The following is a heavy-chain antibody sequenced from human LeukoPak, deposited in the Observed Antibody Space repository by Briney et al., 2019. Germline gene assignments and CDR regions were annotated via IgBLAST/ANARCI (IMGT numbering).Heavy chain of an antibody. D-gene: IGHD1-26*01. V-gene: IGHV4-59*01. Sequence: SETLSLTCTVSGXSISSYFGNWIRQPPGKGQEWIGYISYSGSTKFNPSLKSRVTISVDTSKNQFSLKLSSVSAADTAVYYCARRWELLSPFGYWGQGTLVTVSS. J-gene: IGHJ4*02. CDR1: GXSISSYF. CDR3: ARRWELLSPFGY. CDR2: ISYSGST.